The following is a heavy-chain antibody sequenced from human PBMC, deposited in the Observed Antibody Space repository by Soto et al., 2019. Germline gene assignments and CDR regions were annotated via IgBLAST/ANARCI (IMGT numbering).Heavy chain of an antibody. Sequence: PGESLKISCKGSGYSFTSYWISWVRQMPGKGLEWMGRIDPSDSYTNYSPSLQGHVTISVDKSISTAYLQWSSLKASDTAIYYCARRIAAAGGYYYYAFDVWGQGTAVTVSS. CDR2: IDPSDSYT. D-gene: IGHD6-13*01. J-gene: IGHJ6*02. CDR3: ARRIAAAGGYYYYAFDV. V-gene: IGHV5-10-1*01. CDR1: GYSFTSYW.